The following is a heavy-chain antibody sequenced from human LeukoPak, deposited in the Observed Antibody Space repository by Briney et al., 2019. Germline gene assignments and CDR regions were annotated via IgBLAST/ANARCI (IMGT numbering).Heavy chain of an antibody. J-gene: IGHJ5*02. D-gene: IGHD3-10*01. CDR2: ISSSSSYI. Sequence: GGSLRLSCAASGFTFSSYSMNWVRQAPGKGLEWVSSISSSSSYIYYADSVKGRFTISRDNAKNSLYLQMNSLRAEDTAVYYCARGLTMVRGGVNWFDPWGQGTLVTVSS. CDR1: GFTFSSYS. V-gene: IGHV3-21*04. CDR3: ARGLTMVRGGVNWFDP.